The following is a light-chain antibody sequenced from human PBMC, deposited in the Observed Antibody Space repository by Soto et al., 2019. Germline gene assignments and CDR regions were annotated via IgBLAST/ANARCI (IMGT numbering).Light chain of an antibody. V-gene: IGLV3-1*01. J-gene: IGLJ1*01. CDR1: KLGDKY. CDR2: QDS. CDR3: QAWDRSTGV. Sequence: SYELTQPPSVSVSPGQTASVTCSGDKLGDKYVCWYHQKPGQSPVLVIYQDSKRPSGIPERFSGSNSGNTATLTISGTQPMDEADYYCQAWDRSTGVFGTGTKLTVL.